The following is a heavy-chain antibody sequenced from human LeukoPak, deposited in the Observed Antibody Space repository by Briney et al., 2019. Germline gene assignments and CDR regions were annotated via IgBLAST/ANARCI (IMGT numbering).Heavy chain of an antibody. D-gene: IGHD3-10*01. J-gene: IGHJ4*02. Sequence: ASVKVSCKASGYSFTGYYMHWVRQAPGQGLEWMGWINPNTGGTNYAQKFQGRVTMTRDTSISTAYMELRSLRSDDTAVYYCARDKYYYGSGSYYNAWGEGTLVTASP. CDR2: INPNTGGT. V-gene: IGHV1-2*02. CDR3: ARDKYYYGSGSYYNA. CDR1: GYSFTGYY.